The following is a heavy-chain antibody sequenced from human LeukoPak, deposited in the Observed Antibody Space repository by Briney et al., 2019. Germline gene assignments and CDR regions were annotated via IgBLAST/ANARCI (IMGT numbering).Heavy chain of an antibody. V-gene: IGHV3-23*01. Sequence: GGSLRLSCAASGFTFSSSAKSWVRQAPGRGLEWVSTISGSGGATYYADSVKGRFTISSDNSKNTLYLQMNSLRAEDTAVYYCAKDRPIFKDWGQGTQVTVSS. CDR2: ISGSGGAT. CDR3: AKDRPIFKD. CDR1: GFTFSSSA. J-gene: IGHJ4*02.